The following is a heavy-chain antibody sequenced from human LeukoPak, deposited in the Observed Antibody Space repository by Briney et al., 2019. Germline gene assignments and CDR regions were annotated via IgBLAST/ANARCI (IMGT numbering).Heavy chain of an antibody. CDR3: ARSTYYYDSSGYQY. J-gene: IGHJ4*02. CDR2: IYHSGST. Sequence: PSGTLSLTCAVSGGSISSSNWWSWVRQPPGKGLEWIGEIYHSGSTNYNPSLKSRVTISVDKSKNQFSLKLSSVTAADTAVYYCARSTYYYDSSGYQYWGQGTLVTVSS. D-gene: IGHD3-22*01. CDR1: GGSISSSNW. V-gene: IGHV4-4*02.